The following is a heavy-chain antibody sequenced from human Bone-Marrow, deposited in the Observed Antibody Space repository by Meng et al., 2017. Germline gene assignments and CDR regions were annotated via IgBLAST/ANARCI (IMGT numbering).Heavy chain of an antibody. Sequence: GGSLRLSCAASGFTFSSYGMHWVRQAPGKGLEWVAVIWYDGSKKYYADSVKGRFTISRDNSKNTLYLQMNSLRAEDTAVYYCARSTYYYGSGSYFLLSSYYYYGMDIWGQGTTVTVSS. V-gene: IGHV3-33*01. CDR2: IWYDGSKK. CDR3: ARSTYYYGSGSYFLLSSYYYYGMDI. J-gene: IGHJ6*02. D-gene: IGHD3-10*01. CDR1: GFTFSSYG.